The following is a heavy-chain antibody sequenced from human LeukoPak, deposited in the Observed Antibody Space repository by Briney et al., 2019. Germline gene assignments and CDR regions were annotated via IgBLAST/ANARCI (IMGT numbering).Heavy chain of an antibody. V-gene: IGHV1-2*02. Sequence: ASVKVSCKASGYTFTVYYMHWVRQAPGQGLEGMGWVNPKSGGTNYAQKFQGRVTMTRDTAISTAYMELSSLRSDDTAVYYCASVTLSAYDGDYRGQGTLVTVSS. CDR1: GYTFTVYY. J-gene: IGHJ4*02. CDR3: ASVTLSAYDGDY. CDR2: VNPKSGGT. D-gene: IGHD5-12*01.